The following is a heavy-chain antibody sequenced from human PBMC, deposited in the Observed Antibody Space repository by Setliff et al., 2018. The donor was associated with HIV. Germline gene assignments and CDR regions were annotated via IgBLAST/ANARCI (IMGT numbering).Heavy chain of an antibody. CDR2: LNAGNGNT. CDR3: AREIRNYDFWSGYWEDHYFDS. Sequence: ASVKVSCKASGYTFTSYAMHWVRQAPGQRLEWMGWLNAGNGNTKYSQQFQGRVTITRDTSASTAYMELSSLRSEDTAVYYCAREIRNYDFWSGYWEDHYFDSWGQGTLVTVSS. CDR1: GYTFTSYA. D-gene: IGHD3-3*01. J-gene: IGHJ4*02. V-gene: IGHV1-3*01.